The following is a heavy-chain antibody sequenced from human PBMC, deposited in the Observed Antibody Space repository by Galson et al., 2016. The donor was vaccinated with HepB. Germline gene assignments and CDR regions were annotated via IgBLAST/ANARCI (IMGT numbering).Heavy chain of an antibody. Sequence: ETLSLTCTVSGGSINGGSYYWAWIRQPPGKGLEYIGSIYYSGTTYYNPSLKSRATIFVDTSRNQFSLEMSSVTTADATVYYCARHKIVGAIDAFDIWGQGTMVTVSS. CDR3: ARHKIVGAIDAFDI. CDR2: IYYSGTT. D-gene: IGHD1-26*01. V-gene: IGHV4-39*01. J-gene: IGHJ3*02. CDR1: GGSINGGSYY.